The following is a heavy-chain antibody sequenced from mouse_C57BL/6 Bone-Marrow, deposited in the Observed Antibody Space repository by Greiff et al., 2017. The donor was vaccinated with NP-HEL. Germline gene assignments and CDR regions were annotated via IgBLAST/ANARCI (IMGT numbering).Heavy chain of an antibody. D-gene: IGHD1-1*01. CDR2: ISDGGSYT. V-gene: IGHV5-4*01. CDR3: ASSSYFDY. CDR1: GFTFSSYA. Sequence: EVHLVESGGGLVKPGGSLKLSCAASGFTFSSYAMSWVRQTPEKRLEWVATISDGGSYTYYPDNVKGRFTISRDNAKNNLYLQMSHLKSEDTAMYYCASSSYFDYWGKGTTLTVSS. J-gene: IGHJ2*01.